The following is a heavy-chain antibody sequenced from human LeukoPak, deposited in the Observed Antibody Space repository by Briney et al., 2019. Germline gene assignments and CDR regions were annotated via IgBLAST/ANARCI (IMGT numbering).Heavy chain of an antibody. J-gene: IGHJ4*02. CDR3: ARAGKVYYDSSGYYFDC. D-gene: IGHD3-22*01. CDR1: GYSISSGYY. V-gene: IGHV4-38-2*01. Sequence: SETLSLTCAVSGYSISSGYYWGWIRQPPGKGLEWIGSIYHSGSTYYNPSLKSRVTISVDTSKNQFSLKLSSVTAADTAVYYCARAGKVYYDSSGYYFDCWGQGTLVTVSS. CDR2: IYHSGST.